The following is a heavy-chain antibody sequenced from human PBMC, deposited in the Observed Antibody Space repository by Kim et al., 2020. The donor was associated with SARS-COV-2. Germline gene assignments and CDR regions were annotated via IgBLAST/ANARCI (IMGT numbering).Heavy chain of an antibody. CDR3: AGGIDP. J-gene: IGHJ5*02. Sequence: SGSTIYYADSVKGRFTISMDNAKNSLYLQMNNLGAEDTAVYYCAGGIDPWGQATLVTVSS. V-gene: IGHV3-11*04. CDR2: SGSTI.